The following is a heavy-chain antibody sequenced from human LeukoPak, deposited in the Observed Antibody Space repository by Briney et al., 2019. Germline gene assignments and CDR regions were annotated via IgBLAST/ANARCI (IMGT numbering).Heavy chain of an antibody. V-gene: IGHV5-51*01. J-gene: IGHJ4*02. CDR2: IYPGDSDT. CDR1: GYNFTSYW. CDR3: ARLDSSGWFGGSYFDY. Sequence: GESLKISCKGSGYNFTSYWIGWVRQMPGKGLEWMGIIYPGDSDTRYSPSFQGQVTISADKSISTAYLQWSSLKASDTATYYCARLDSSGWFGGSYFDYWGQGTLVTVSS. D-gene: IGHD6-19*01.